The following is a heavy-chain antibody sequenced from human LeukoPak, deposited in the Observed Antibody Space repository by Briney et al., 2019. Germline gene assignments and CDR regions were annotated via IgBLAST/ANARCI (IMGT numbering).Heavy chain of an antibody. CDR3: AKAQGYYGSGSWFDY. D-gene: IGHD3-10*01. V-gene: IGHV3-21*04. CDR2: ISSSSSYI. Sequence: GGSLRLSCAASGFTFSSYSMNWVRQAPGKGLEWVSSISSSSSYIYYADSVKGRFTISRDKSKNTVYMKKNSLRAEDTAVYYCAKAQGYYGSGSWFDYWGQGTLVTVSS. CDR1: GFTFSSYS. J-gene: IGHJ4*02.